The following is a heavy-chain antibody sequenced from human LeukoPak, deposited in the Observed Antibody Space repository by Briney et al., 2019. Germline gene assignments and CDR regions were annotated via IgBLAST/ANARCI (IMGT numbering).Heavy chain of an antibody. Sequence: GGSLRLSCAASGFTFSSYWVHWVRQGPGKGLVWVSRINTDGSSISYADSVKGRFTISRDDAKNTLYLQMNSLTAEDTAVYYCARAGSYRFDYWGQGTLVTVSS. CDR1: GFTFSSYW. CDR3: ARAGSYRFDY. D-gene: IGHD1-26*01. CDR2: INTDGSSI. V-gene: IGHV3-74*01. J-gene: IGHJ4*02.